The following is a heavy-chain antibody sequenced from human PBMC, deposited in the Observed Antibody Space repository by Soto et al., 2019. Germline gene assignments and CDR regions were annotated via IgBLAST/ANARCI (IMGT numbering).Heavy chain of an antibody. D-gene: IGHD3-9*01. Sequence: GASVKVSCKASGGTFSIYAISWVRQAPGQGLEWMGWISAYSGNTNYAQKLQGRVTMTTDTSTSTAYMELRSLGSDDTAVYYCARGPTEMTGPFDYWGQGTLVTVSS. J-gene: IGHJ4*02. CDR3: ARGPTEMTGPFDY. V-gene: IGHV1-18*01. CDR2: ISAYSGNT. CDR1: GGTFSIYA.